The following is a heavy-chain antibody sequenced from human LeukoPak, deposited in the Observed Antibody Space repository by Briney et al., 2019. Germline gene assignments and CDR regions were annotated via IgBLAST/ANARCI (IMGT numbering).Heavy chain of an antibody. D-gene: IGHD6-13*01. V-gene: IGHV3-66*02. CDR2: IYSGGST. CDR3: ARDLVAAAGTNFDY. J-gene: IGHJ4*02. CDR1: GFTVSSNY. Sequence: GGSLRLSCAASGFTVSSNYMSWVRLAPGKGLEWVSVIYSGGSTYYADSVKGRFTISRDNSKNTLYLQMNSLRAEDTAVYYCARDLVAAAGTNFDYWGKGTLVTVSS.